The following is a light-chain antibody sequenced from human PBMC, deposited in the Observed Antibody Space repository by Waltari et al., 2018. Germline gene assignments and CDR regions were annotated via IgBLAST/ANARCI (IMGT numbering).Light chain of an antibody. CDR2: DTS. CDR1: QSVTNY. J-gene: IGKJ4*01. Sequence: DIVLTQSPAILSLSPGERASPSCRASQSVTNYLAWYHQKPGQAPRLLIYDTSNRATVIPARFSGSGFATDFTLTISSLEPDDFAVYYCQQRRNWPLTFGGGTKVEIK. V-gene: IGKV3-11*01. CDR3: QQRRNWPLT.